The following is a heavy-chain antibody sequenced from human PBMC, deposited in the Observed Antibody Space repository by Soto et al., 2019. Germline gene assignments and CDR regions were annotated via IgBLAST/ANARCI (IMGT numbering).Heavy chain of an antibody. CDR2: IDPRDSYT. J-gene: IGHJ5*02. CDR3: ARLYCSSSTCDSWFDP. CDR1: GYTFTTFW. V-gene: IGHV5-10-1*01. Sequence: PGESLKISCTGFGYTFTTFWISWVRQMPGRGLEWMGRIDPRDSYTNYSPSFQGHVTISGDKSISTVYLQWASLKASDTAMYYCARLYCSSSTCDSWFDPWGQGTLVTVSP. D-gene: IGHD2-2*01.